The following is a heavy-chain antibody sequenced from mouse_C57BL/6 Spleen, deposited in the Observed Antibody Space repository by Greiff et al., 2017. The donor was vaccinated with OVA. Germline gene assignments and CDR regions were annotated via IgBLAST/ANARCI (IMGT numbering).Heavy chain of an antibody. Sequence: QVQLQQPGAELVRPGSSVKLSCKASGYTFTSYWMDWVKQRPGQGLEWIGNIYPSDSETHYNQKFKGKATLTVDKSSSTAYMQLSSLTSEDSAVYYCAREECSNRVWYFDDWGTGTTVTVSS. CDR3: AREECSNRVWYFDD. V-gene: IGHV1-61*01. CDR1: GYTFTSYW. D-gene: IGHD2-5*01. CDR2: IYPSDSET. J-gene: IGHJ1*03.